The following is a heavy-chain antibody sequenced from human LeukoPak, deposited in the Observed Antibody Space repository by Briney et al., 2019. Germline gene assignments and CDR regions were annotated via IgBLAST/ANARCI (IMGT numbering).Heavy chain of an antibody. V-gene: IGHV3-74*01. CDR2: INGDGSST. J-gene: IGHJ4*02. D-gene: IGHD1-7*01. Sequence: GGSLRLSCSASGFPFTTYWIHWVRQAPGKGLVWVSRINGDGSSTNYADSVKGRFTIPRDNAKNTVYLQMNSLRAEDTAMYYCARVGGTNTAYFYWGQGTLVTVSS. CDR3: ARVGGTNTAYFY. CDR1: GFPFTTYW.